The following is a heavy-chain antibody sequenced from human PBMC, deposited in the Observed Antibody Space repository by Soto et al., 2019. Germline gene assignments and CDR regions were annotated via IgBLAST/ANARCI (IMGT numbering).Heavy chain of an antibody. CDR2: MSGDGGST. V-gene: IGHV3-23*01. J-gene: IGHJ5*02. D-gene: IGHD1-1*01. Sequence: PGGSLRLSCAASGFTFSSFGISWVRQAPGKGLEWVSGMSGDGGSTYYADSVKGRFTISRDNSKNTLHLQMNSLRAEDTAVYYCAKDGWNLPPDPWGQGTLVTVSS. CDR1: GFTFSSFG. CDR3: AKDGWNLPPDP.